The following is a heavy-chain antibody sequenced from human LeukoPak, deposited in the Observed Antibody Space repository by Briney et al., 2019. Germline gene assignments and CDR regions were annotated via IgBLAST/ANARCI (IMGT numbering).Heavy chain of an antibody. D-gene: IGHD2-15*01. V-gene: IGHV4-59*01. CDR3: ARVGCSGGSCRGYWFDP. CDR1: GVSISTYY. J-gene: IGHJ5*02. Sequence: SETLSLTCTVSGVSISTYYWSWIRQSPGKGLEWIGYFNYSGCTAYNPSLKSRVTISVDTYKNQFSLKLSSVTAADPAVYYYARVGCSGGSCRGYWFDPWGQGTLVTVSS. CDR2: FNYSGCT.